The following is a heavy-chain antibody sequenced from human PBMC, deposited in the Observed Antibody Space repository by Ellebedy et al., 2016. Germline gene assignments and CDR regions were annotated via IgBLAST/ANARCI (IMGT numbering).Heavy chain of an antibody. D-gene: IGHD3-10*01. Sequence: GESLKISXAASGFTFSDYNMNWVRQALGKGLEWVSSITSSTDYIYYADSVRGRFTISRDNAKNTLYLQMNSLRLEDTALYFCARDFRRASNWFDPWGQGTLVTVSS. J-gene: IGHJ5*02. CDR1: GFTFSDYN. CDR3: ARDFRRASNWFDP. V-gene: IGHV3-21*01. CDR2: ITSSTDYI.